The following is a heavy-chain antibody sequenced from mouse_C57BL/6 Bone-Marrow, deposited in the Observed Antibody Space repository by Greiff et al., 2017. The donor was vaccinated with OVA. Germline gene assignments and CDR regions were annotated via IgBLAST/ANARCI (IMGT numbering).Heavy chain of an antibody. CDR2: IDPENGDT. D-gene: IGHD1-1*01. J-gene: IGHJ1*03. CDR3: THYYGSRWYFDV. Sequence: EVQGVESGAELVRPGASVKLSCTASGFNIKDDYMHWVKQRPEQGLEWIGWIDPENGDTEYASKFQGKATITADTSSNTAYLQLSSLTSEDTAVYYCTHYYGSRWYFDVWGTGTTVTVSS. V-gene: IGHV14-4*01. CDR1: GFNIKDDY.